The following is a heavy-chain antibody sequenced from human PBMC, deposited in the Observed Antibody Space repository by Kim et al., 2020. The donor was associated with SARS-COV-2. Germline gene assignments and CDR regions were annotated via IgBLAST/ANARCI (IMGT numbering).Heavy chain of an antibody. D-gene: IGHD2-15*01. CDR2: GGST. CDR3: AKGEVVDY. V-gene: IGHV3-23*01. J-gene: IGHJ4*02. Sequence: GGSTYYADSAKGRFTISRDNSKNTLYLQMNSLRAEDTAVYYCAKGEVVDYWGQGTLVTVSS.